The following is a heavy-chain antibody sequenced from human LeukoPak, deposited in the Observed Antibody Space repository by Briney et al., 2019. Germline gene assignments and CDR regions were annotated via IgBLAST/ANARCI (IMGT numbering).Heavy chain of an antibody. Sequence: SETLSLTCNVSGGSIGGHTFYWDWIRQPPGKGLEWIATIYYNGNTFYNPSLKSRVAISIDMSKSQFSLHLSSVTAADTAIYYCARLTALAGHRGAYDIWGPGTMVTVSS. CDR3: ARLTALAGHRGAYDI. V-gene: IGHV4-39*01. CDR1: GGSIGGHTFY. D-gene: IGHD6-19*01. CDR2: IYYNGNT. J-gene: IGHJ3*02.